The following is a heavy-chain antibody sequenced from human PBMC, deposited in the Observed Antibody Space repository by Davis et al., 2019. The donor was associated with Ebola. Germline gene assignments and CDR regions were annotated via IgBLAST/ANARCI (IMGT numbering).Heavy chain of an antibody. CDR2: IWYDGSNK. CDR3: ARGGYDRGHFDY. V-gene: IGHV3-33*01. CDR1: GFTFSGSA. J-gene: IGHJ4*02. D-gene: IGHD3-22*01. Sequence: PGGSLRLSCAASGFTFSGSAMHWVRQAPGKGLEWVAVIWYDGSNKYYADSVKGRFTISRDNAKNTLYLQMNSLRAEDTAVYYCARGGYDRGHFDYWGQGTLVTVSS.